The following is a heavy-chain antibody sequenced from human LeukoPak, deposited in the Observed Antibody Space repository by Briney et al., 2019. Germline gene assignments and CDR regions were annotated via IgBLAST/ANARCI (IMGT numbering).Heavy chain of an antibody. J-gene: IGHJ3*02. CDR3: ARLGGGLERTNDAFDI. D-gene: IGHD1-1*01. Sequence: GASAKVSCKASGYTFTGYYMHWVRQAPGQGLEWMGWINPNSGGTNYAQKFQGRVTMTRDTSISTAYMELSRLRSDDTAVYYCARLGGGLERTNDAFDIWGQGTMVTVSS. CDR2: INPNSGGT. V-gene: IGHV1-2*02. CDR1: GYTFTGYY.